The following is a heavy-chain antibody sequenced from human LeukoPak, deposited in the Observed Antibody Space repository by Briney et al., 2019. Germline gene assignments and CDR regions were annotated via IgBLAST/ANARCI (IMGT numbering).Heavy chain of an antibody. V-gene: IGHV3-48*01. CDR2: IYGSSNVI. CDR1: GFIFSTYN. J-gene: IGHJ5*01. CDR3: ARSPRIRGVITHFDS. D-gene: IGHD3-10*01. Sequence: GGSLRLSCAASGFIFSTYNMNWVRQAPGKGLEWVSHIYGSSNVIYYADSVKGRFTISRDNAKNSLYLQMNSLRAEDTAVYYCARSPRIRGVITHFDSWDQGTLVTVSS.